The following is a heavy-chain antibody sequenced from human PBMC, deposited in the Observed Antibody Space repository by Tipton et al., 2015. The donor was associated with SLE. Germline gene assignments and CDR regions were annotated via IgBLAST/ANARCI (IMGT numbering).Heavy chain of an antibody. CDR3: AKDRGGWFDP. CDR2: IRYDGSNK. CDR1: GFTFSSYG. D-gene: IGHD6-25*01. Sequence: SLRLSCAASGFTFSSYGMHWVRQAPGKGLEWVAFIRYDGSNKYYADSVKGRFTISRDNAKNSLYLQMNSLRAEDTAVYYCAKDRGGWFDPWGQGTLVTVSS. J-gene: IGHJ5*02. V-gene: IGHV3-30*02.